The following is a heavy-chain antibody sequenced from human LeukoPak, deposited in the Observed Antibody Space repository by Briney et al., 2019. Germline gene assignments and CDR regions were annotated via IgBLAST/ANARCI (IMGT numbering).Heavy chain of an antibody. CDR1: GYSISSSDW. D-gene: IGHD4-23*01. CDR2: IYYSGSI. V-gene: IGHV4-28*03. J-gene: IGHJ3*02. Sequence: SETLSLTCAVSGYSISSSDWWGWIRQPPGKGLEWIGYIYYSGSIYYNPSLKSRVTISVDKSKNQFSLKLSSVTAADTAVYYCARDETNYGGNSGAFDIWGQGTMVTVSS. CDR3: ARDETNYGGNSGAFDI.